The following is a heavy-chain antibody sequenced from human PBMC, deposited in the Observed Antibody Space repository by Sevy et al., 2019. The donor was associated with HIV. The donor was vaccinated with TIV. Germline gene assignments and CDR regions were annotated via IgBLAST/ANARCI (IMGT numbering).Heavy chain of an antibody. CDR2: IKQDGSEK. V-gene: IGHV3-7*01. J-gene: IGHJ6*02. CDR1: GFTFNSYW. Sequence: GGSLRLSCAASGFTFNSYWMSWVRQAPGKGLEWVANIKQDGSEKYYVDSVKGRFTISRDNSQNSLFLQMNTLRAEDTAVYYCAREGSPYDTYYYYGMDVWGQGTTVTVSS. D-gene: IGHD5-12*01. CDR3: AREGSPYDTYYYYGMDV.